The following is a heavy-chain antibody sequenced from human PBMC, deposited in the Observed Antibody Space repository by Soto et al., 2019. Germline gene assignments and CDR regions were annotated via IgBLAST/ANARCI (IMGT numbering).Heavy chain of an antibody. CDR2: ISGSGGST. Sequence: VGSLRLSCAASGFTFSSYAMSWVRQAPGKGLEWVSAISGSGGSTYYADSVKGRFTISRDNSKNTLYLQMNSLRAEDTAVYYCAKDGEYSSSWFDYWGQGTLVTVSS. CDR1: GFTFSSYA. J-gene: IGHJ4*02. V-gene: IGHV3-23*01. CDR3: AKDGEYSSSWFDY. D-gene: IGHD6-13*01.